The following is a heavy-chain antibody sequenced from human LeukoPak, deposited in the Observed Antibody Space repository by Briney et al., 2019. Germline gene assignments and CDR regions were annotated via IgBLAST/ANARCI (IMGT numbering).Heavy chain of an antibody. Sequence: GGSLRLSCAASGFTFSSSAMSWVRQAPGKGLEWVSAISNNGGYTYYADSVQGRFTISRDNPKSTLCLQMNSLRAEDTAVYYCAKQLGYCSDGSCYFPYWGQGTLVTVSS. V-gene: IGHV3-23*01. D-gene: IGHD2-15*01. J-gene: IGHJ4*02. CDR1: GFTFSSSA. CDR3: AKQLGYCSDGSCYFPY. CDR2: ISNNGGYT.